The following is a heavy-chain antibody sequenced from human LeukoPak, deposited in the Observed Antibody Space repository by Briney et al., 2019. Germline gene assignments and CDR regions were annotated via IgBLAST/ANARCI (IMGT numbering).Heavy chain of an antibody. Sequence: PGGFLRLSCAASGFTFSSYWMSWVRQAPGKGLEWVANIKQDGSEKYYVDSVKGRFTISRDNAKNSLYLQMNSLRAEDTAVYYCAKVPVGGCSSTSCSVSYWGQGTLVTVSS. CDR1: GFTFSSYW. V-gene: IGHV3-7*01. D-gene: IGHD2-2*01. CDR2: IKQDGSEK. J-gene: IGHJ4*02. CDR3: AKVPVGGCSSTSCSVSY.